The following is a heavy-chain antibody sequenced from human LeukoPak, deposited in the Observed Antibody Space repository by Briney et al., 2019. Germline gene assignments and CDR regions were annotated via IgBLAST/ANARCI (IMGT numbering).Heavy chain of an antibody. CDR3: ARLSLDLGLGY. J-gene: IGHJ4*02. CDR1: VGSISSSSYY. Sequence: PSETLSLTSAVSVGSISSSSYYSGWIRQPPGNGLGWIGSIYYSGSTYYNPSLKDRVCLSVDTTKNQFSLKLSSVPAADTAVYYCARLSLDLGLGYWGEGTLVTVSS. V-gene: IGHV4-39*01. D-gene: IGHD1-1*01. CDR2: IYYSGST.